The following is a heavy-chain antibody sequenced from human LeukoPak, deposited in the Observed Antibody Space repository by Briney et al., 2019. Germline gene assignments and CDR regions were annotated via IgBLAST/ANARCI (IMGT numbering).Heavy chain of an antibody. CDR1: GFTFSSYG. V-gene: IGHV3-23*01. J-gene: IGHJ4*02. D-gene: IGHD4-17*01. Sequence: GGSLRLSCAASGFTFSSYGMSWVRQAPGKGLEWVSAISGSGGSTYYADSVKGRFTISRDNSKNTLYLQMNSLRAEDTAVYYCAKDQTTVLGGRYDCWGQGTLVTVSS. CDR2: ISGSGGST. CDR3: AKDQTTVLGGRYDC.